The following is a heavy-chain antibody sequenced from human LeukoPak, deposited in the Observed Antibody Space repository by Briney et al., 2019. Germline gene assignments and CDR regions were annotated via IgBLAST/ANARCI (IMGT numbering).Heavy chain of an antibody. CDR3: ARDSDSGRSSFDP. Sequence: GASVKVSCKVSGYRLNELLMEWVRQAPGQGLEWMGGIIPIFGTANYAQKFQGRVTITADESTSTAYMELSSLRSEDTAVYYCARDSDSGRSSFDPWGQGTLVTVSS. V-gene: IGHV1-69*13. CDR1: GYRLNELL. J-gene: IGHJ5*02. CDR2: IIPIFGTA. D-gene: IGHD1-26*01.